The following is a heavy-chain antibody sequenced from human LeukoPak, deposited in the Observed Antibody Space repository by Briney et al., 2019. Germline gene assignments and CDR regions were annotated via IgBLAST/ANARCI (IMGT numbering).Heavy chain of an antibody. V-gene: IGHV4-39*07. CDR3: ARGPYYDFWSGYYRRKYNWFDP. CDR2: IYYSGST. D-gene: IGHD3-3*01. Sequence: PSETLSLTCTVSGVSISSSSYYWGWIRQPPGKGLEWIGSIYYSGSTYYNPSLKSRVTISVDTSKNQFSLKLSSVTAADTAVYYCARGPYYDFWSGYYRRKYNWFDPWGQGTLVTVSS. CDR1: GVSISSSSYY. J-gene: IGHJ5*02.